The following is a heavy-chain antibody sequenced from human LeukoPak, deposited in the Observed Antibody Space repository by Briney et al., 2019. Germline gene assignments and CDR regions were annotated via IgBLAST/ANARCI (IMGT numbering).Heavy chain of an antibody. Sequence: SQTLSLTCTVSGGSISSGSYYWSWIRQPAGKGLEWIGRIYTSGSTNYNPSLKSRVTISVDTSKNQFSLKLSSVTAADTAVYYCVRAGYRYTVLFDYWGQGTLVTVSS. D-gene: IGHD3-16*02. V-gene: IGHV4-61*02. CDR1: GGSISSGSYY. CDR2: IYTSGST. CDR3: VRAGYRYTVLFDY. J-gene: IGHJ4*02.